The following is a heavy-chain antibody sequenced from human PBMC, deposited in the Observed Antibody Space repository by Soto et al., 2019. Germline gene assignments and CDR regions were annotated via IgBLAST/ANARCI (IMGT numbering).Heavy chain of an antibody. CDR3: IRDSGGRDAY. J-gene: IGHJ4*02. V-gene: IGHV3-74*01. D-gene: IGHD2-15*01. CDR2: INTDGSTT. CDR1: GFTFSTYW. Sequence: EVQLVESGGGLVQPGGSLRLSCAASGFTFSTYWMHWVRQAPGKGLEWVSRINTDGSTTNHADSVKGRFTISRDNAKNTLYLQMNSLRAEDTAVYYCIRDSGGRDAYWGQGTLVTVSS.